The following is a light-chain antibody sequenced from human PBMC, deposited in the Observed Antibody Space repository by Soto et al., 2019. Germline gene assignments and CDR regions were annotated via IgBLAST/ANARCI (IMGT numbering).Light chain of an antibody. J-gene: IGLJ1*01. CDR1: TSNIGSNY. Sequence: QPVLTQPPSASGTPGQRVTISCSGSTSNIGSNYVYWYQQLPGTAPKLLIYRNDQRPSGVPDRFSGSKSGTSASLAISGLRSEDEADYTCEAGGDRLAGPIFGPGTNVP. CDR3: EAGGDRLAGPI. V-gene: IGLV1-47*01. CDR2: RND.